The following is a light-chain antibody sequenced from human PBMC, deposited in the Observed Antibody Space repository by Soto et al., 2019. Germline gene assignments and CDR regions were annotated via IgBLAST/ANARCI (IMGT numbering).Light chain of an antibody. Sequence: EIVLTQSPGTLSLSPGERATLSCRASQSVSSSYLAWYQQKPGQAPRLLINGASSRATGIPDRFRGSGSGTDFTLTISRLEPEDFAVYYCQQYDSSPLTFGQGTKVEIK. CDR1: QSVSSSY. CDR3: QQYDSSPLT. CDR2: GAS. J-gene: IGKJ1*01. V-gene: IGKV3-20*01.